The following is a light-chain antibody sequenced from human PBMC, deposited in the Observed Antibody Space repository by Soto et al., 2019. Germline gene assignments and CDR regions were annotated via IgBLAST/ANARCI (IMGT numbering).Light chain of an antibody. CDR3: LQYGSSST. J-gene: IGKJ1*01. CDR2: ATS. Sequence: EVVLTQSPGTLSLSPGERATLSCRASQSASTNDLAWYQQRPGQAPRLLIFATSSRAAGIPDRFSGSGSGTDFTLTISRLEPADSAVYYCLQYGSSSTFGQGTKVEIK. V-gene: IGKV3-20*01. CDR1: QSASTND.